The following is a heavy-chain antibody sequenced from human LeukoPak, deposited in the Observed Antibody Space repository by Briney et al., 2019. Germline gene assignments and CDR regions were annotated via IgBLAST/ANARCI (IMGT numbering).Heavy chain of an antibody. J-gene: IGHJ6*02. CDR1: GFTFSSYG. D-gene: IGHD6-19*01. CDR3: ARGSGNGYSSGWYPYYYYGMDV. Sequence: PGGSLRLSCAASGFTFSSYGMHWVRQAPGKGLEWVAVIWYDGSNKYYADSVKGRFTISRDNSKNTLYLQMNSLRAEDTAVYYCARGSGNGYSSGWYPYYYYGMDVWGQGTTVTVSS. V-gene: IGHV3-33*01. CDR2: IWYDGSNK.